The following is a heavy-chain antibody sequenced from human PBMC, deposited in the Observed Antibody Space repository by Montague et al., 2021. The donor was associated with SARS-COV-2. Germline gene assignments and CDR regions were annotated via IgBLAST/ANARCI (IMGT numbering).Heavy chain of an antibody. Sequence: SETLSLTCTVSGGSISSYYCCWVWKRQPPGLELVWIISNNDSGSTNYNPSLKSRVTISVDTSKNHFSLKLSSVTAADTAVYYCARRGRQLLPVATTIGGLDIWGQGTMVTVSS. CDR3: ARRGRQLLPVATTIGGLDI. D-gene: IGHD5-12*01. CDR1: GGSISSYYCC. J-gene: IGHJ3*02. CDR2: NNDSGST. V-gene: IGHV4-39*02.